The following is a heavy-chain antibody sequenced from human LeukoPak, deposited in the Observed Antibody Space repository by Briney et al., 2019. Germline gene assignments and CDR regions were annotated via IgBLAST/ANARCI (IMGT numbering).Heavy chain of an antibody. J-gene: IGHJ4*02. Sequence: SETLSLTCTVSGXSISSYYGSWIRQPPGKGLEWIGYIYYSGSTNYNPSLKSRVTISVDTSKNQFSLNLSSVTAADTAVYYCARRVSRTAAVDYWGQGTLVTVSS. CDR2: IYYSGST. V-gene: IGHV4-59*08. CDR1: GXSISSYY. D-gene: IGHD6-13*01. CDR3: ARRVSRTAAVDY.